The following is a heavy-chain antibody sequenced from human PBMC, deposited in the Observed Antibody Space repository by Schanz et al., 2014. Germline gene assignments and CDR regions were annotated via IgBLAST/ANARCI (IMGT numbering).Heavy chain of an antibody. CDR2: ILGLASTT. V-gene: IGHV3-23*04. CDR1: GFTFSNYW. Sequence: EVQLVESGGGLVQPGGSLRLSCVASGFTFSNYWMTWVRQAPGKGLEWVSAILGLASTTYYADSVKGRFTISRDNSKNLLYLQMNSLRAEDTAVYYCTRDVRLDRRGNWFDPWGQGTLVTVSS. D-gene: IGHD1-1*01. CDR3: TRDVRLDRRGNWFDP. J-gene: IGHJ5*02.